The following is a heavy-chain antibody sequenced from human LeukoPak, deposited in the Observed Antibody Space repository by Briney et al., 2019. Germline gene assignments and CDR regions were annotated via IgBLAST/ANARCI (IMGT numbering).Heavy chain of an antibody. CDR1: GYTFTGYY. D-gene: IGHD1-14*01. J-gene: IGHJ4*02. CDR3: ARDLVLTPSTYYFDY. CDR2: INPNSGGT. Sequence: ASVKVSCKASGYTFTGYYMHWVRQAPGQGLEWRGWINPNSGGTNYAQKFQGRVTMTRDTSISTAYMELSRLRSDDTAVYYCARDLVLTPSTYYFDYWGQGTLVTVSS. V-gene: IGHV1-2*02.